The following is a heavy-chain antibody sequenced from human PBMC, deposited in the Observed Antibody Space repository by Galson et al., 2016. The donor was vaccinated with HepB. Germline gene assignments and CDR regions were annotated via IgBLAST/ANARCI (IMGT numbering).Heavy chain of an antibody. D-gene: IGHD5-18*01. CDR3: ATSNSYGYVH. CDR1: GFTFSTHA. CDR2: IRGTGDRR. J-gene: IGHJ4*02. Sequence: SLRLSCAASGFTFSTHAMSWVRQAPGKGLEWVSAIRGTGDRRDYADSVKGRFTISRDNLKNTVHLQMDSLRAEDTALYYCATSNSYGYVHWGQGALVTVSS. V-gene: IGHV3-23*01.